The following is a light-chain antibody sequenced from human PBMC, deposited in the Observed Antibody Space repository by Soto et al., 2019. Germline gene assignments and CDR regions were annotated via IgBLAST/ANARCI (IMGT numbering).Light chain of an antibody. J-gene: IGLJ2*01. Sequence: QSVLTQPASVSGSPGQSITISCTGTSSDVGGYNYVSWYQQHPGKAPKLMIYDVSNRPSGVSNRFSGSKSGNTASLTISGLQAEDEADYYCSSYTSSSTLDVVVGGGTKVTVL. CDR2: DVS. CDR1: SSDVGGYNY. CDR3: SSYTSSSTLDVV. V-gene: IGLV2-14*01.